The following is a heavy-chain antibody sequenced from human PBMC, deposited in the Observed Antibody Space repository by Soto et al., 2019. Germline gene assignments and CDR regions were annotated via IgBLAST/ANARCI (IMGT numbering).Heavy chain of an antibody. Sequence: GSLRLSCAASGFTFSSYAMSWVRQAPGKGLEWVSGVSGSGGSTYCVDSVKGRFTISRDNSKNTLYLQMNSLRAEVTAVYYCAKDFGYNYGYDAFDIWGQGTMVTVSS. CDR1: GFTFSSYA. J-gene: IGHJ3*02. CDR2: VSGSGGST. CDR3: AKDFGYNYGYDAFDI. V-gene: IGHV3-23*01. D-gene: IGHD5-18*01.